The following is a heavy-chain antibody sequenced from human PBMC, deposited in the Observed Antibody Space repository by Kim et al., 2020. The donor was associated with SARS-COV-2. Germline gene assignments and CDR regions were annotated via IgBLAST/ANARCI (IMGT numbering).Heavy chain of an antibody. D-gene: IGHD3-22*01. Sequence: PPPKIRVTISENTSKNQFSRKLSSVTAADTAVYYCARVRTTMIVVVMYFDYWGQGTLVTVSS. J-gene: IGHJ4*02. V-gene: IGHV4-31*02. CDR3: ARVRTTMIVVVMYFDY.